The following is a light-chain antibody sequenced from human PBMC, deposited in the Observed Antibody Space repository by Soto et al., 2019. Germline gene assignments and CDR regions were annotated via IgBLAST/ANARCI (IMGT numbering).Light chain of an antibody. Sequence: EIVLTQSPGTLSLSPGERATLSCRASQSVSNSYLAWYQQKPGQAPRLLIYGASSRAAGIPDTFSGSGSGTDFTLTISRLEPEDFAVYYCQQYDSSPYTCGQGTKLEIK. CDR2: GAS. V-gene: IGKV3-20*01. J-gene: IGKJ2*01. CDR3: QQYDSSPYT. CDR1: QSVSNSY.